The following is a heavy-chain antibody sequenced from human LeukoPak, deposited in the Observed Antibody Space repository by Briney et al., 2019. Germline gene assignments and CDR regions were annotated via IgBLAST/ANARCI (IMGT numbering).Heavy chain of an antibody. J-gene: IGHJ3*02. V-gene: IGHV3-30*11. CDR2: ILYEGMNK. CDR3: ARDAGEEDYSSGYYYHDAFDI. Sequence: PGGCLRVSCVAPVFTFSSCAMCGVCQGLGKGLEWVAVILYEGMNKDYADSVKGRFTISRDNSKNTLYLQMNNLRAEDPAVNYSARDAGEEDYSSGYYYHDAFDIWGQGTMVTVSS. CDR1: VFTFSSCA. D-gene: IGHD3-22*01.